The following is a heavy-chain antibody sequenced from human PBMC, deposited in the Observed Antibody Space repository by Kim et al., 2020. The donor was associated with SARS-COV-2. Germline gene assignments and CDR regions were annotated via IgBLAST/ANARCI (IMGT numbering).Heavy chain of an antibody. CDR1: GYSFTSYW. CDR2: IYPGDSHT. Sequence: GESLKISCKGSGYSFTSYWIGWVRQMPGKGLEWMGIIYPGDSHTRYSPSFQGQVTISADKSISTAYLQWSSLKASDTAMYYCARLLSLRLGELYFDYWGQGTLVTVSS. J-gene: IGHJ4*02. V-gene: IGHV5-51*01. CDR3: ARLLSLRLGELYFDY. D-gene: IGHD3-16*01.